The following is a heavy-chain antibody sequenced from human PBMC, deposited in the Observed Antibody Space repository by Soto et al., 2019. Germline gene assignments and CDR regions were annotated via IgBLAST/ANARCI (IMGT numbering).Heavy chain of an antibody. Sequence: QVQLQESGPGLVKPPGTLSLTCGVSGGSISSSIWWSWVRLPPGKGLEWIGEIYHSGTTNYNPSLKSRVTISVDKSKNQFSLKMSSLTAADTAVYYWARRGDGSGSLDYWGQGTLVTVFS. V-gene: IGHV4-4*03. J-gene: IGHJ4*02. CDR1: GGSISSSIW. CDR2: IYHSGTT. CDR3: ARRGDGSGSLDY. D-gene: IGHD3-10*01.